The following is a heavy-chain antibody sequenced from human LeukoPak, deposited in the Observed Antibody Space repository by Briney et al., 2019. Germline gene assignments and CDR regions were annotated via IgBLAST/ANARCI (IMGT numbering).Heavy chain of an antibody. V-gene: IGHV3-21*01. D-gene: IGHD3-22*01. J-gene: IGHJ3*02. Sequence: GGSLRLSCAASGFTFSSYNMNWVRQAPEKGPEWVSSISSSSSYIYYADSVKGRFTISRDNAKNSLYLQMNSLRAEDTAVYYCARAYYDSSGYYYDAFDIWGQGTMVTVSS. CDR1: GFTFSSYN. CDR2: ISSSSSYI. CDR3: ARAYYDSSGYYYDAFDI.